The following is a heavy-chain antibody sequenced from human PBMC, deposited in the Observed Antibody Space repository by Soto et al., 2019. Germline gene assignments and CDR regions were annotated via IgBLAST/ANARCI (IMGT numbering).Heavy chain of an antibody. CDR2: ISGGGGST. D-gene: IGHD6-13*01. CDR3: AKDIAATGYYYYGMDV. CDR1: GFTFSTYA. Sequence: GGSLRLSCAASGFTFSTYAINWVRQAPGKGLEWVSAISGGGGSTYYADSVKGRFTISRDNSKNTLYLQMNSLRAEDTAVYYCAKDIAATGYYYYGMDVWGQGTTVTVSS. V-gene: IGHV3-23*01. J-gene: IGHJ6*02.